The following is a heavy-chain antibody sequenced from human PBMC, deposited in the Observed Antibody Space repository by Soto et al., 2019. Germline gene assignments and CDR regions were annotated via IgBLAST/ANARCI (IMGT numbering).Heavy chain of an antibody. CDR3: ARESIGYGGAFSFYGMDV. Sequence: QVQLVQSGPEVKKPGSSVKVSCRASGGTFSDSALSWVRQAPGQGLEWMGGIIPMFGSPEYAQKFLGRVTITAHVSTSTAYMELSSLSVDDTAKYYCARESIGYGGAFSFYGMDVWGQGTTVTVSS. V-gene: IGHV1-69*01. CDR1: GGTFSDSA. D-gene: IGHD5-12*01. J-gene: IGHJ6*02. CDR2: IIPMFGSP.